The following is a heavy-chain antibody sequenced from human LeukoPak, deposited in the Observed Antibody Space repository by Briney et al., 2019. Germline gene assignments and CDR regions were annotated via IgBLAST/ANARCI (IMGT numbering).Heavy chain of an antibody. V-gene: IGHV1-46*01. D-gene: IGHD1-26*01. CDR2: INPSGGTT. CDR3: ARGDSGSYSSHFDY. Sequence: ASVKISCKASGYTFTSYYIHWVRQAPGPGLERMGMINPSGGTTTYAQKFQGRVTMTRDTSTSTVYMELSSLRSEDTAVYYCARGDSGSYSSHFDYWGQGTLVTVSS. CDR1: GYTFTSYY. J-gene: IGHJ4*02.